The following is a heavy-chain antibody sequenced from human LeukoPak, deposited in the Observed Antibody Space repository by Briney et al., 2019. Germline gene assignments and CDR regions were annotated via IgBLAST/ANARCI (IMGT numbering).Heavy chain of an antibody. J-gene: IGHJ4*02. CDR2: VFGLDHRT. D-gene: IGHD4/OR15-4a*01. CDR1: GFTFSYYA. CDR3: ARRAGAYSHPYDY. Sequence: GGSLRLSCAASGFTFSYYAMTWVRQAPGKGLEWVSTVFGLDHRTSYADSVKGRFTISRDNSKNTLSLQMNSLRAEDTAVYYCARRAGAYSHPYDYWGQGTLVTVSS. V-gene: IGHV3-23*01.